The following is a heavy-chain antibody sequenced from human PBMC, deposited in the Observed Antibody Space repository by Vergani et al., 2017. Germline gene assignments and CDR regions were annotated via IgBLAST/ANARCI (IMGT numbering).Heavy chain of an antibody. V-gene: IGHV1-2*02. J-gene: IGHJ6*03. CDR1: GYTFTGYY. CDR3: ARVPQYYYYYMDV. Sequence: QVQLVQSGAEVKKPGASVKVSCKASGYTFTGYYMHWVRQAPGQGLEWMGWINPNSGGTNYAQKFQGRVTMTRNTSISTAYMELSSLRSEDTAVYYCARVPQYYYYYMDVWGKGTTVTVSS. CDR2: INPNSGGT.